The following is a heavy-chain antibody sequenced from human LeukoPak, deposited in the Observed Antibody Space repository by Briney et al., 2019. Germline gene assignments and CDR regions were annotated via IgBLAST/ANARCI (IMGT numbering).Heavy chain of an antibody. CDR2: ISSSGSSI. J-gene: IGHJ4*02. Sequence: GGSLRLSCAASGFTFSDYYMSWIRQAPGKGLEWVSYISSSGSSIFYADSVKGRFTISRGNAKNSLFLQMNSLRAEDTAVYYCTRGGYISGWYSSPDYWGQGALVTVSS. V-gene: IGHV3-11*01. D-gene: IGHD6-19*01. CDR1: GFTFSDYY. CDR3: TRGGYISGWYSSPDY.